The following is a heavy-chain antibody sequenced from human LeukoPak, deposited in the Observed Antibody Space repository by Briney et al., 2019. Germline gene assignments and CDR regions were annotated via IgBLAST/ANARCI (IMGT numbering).Heavy chain of an antibody. CDR1: GFTFDDYG. CDR2: INWNGGST. Sequence: GGSLRLSCAASGFTFDDYGMSWVRQAPGKGLEWVSGINWNGGSTGYADSVKGRFTISRDNAKSSLYLQMNSLRAEDTALYYCARDFSYYYDSSGSFDYWGQGTLVTVSS. D-gene: IGHD3-22*01. J-gene: IGHJ4*02. V-gene: IGHV3-20*04. CDR3: ARDFSYYYDSSGSFDY.